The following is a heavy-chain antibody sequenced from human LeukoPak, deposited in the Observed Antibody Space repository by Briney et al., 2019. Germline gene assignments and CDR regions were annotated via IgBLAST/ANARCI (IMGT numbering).Heavy chain of an antibody. Sequence: SETLSLTCTVSGGSISSSSYYWGWIRQPPGKGLEWIGSIYYGGSAYYNPSLKSRVTISVDTSKNQFSLELSSVTAADTAVYYCARAYRYYDSSSYYYWGQGTLVTVSS. CDR2: IYYGGSA. V-gene: IGHV4-39*07. D-gene: IGHD3-22*01. CDR3: ARAYRYYDSSSYYY. J-gene: IGHJ4*02. CDR1: GGSISSSSYY.